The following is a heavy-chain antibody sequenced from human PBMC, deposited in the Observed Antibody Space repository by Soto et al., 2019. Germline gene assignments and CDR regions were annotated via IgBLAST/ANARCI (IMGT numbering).Heavy chain of an antibody. V-gene: IGHV3-23*01. CDR2: ISGSGGST. CDR3: AKPEVLEI. J-gene: IGHJ3*02. Sequence: GSLRLSCAASGXTFSSYSMGWVRQAPGKGLELVSAISGSGGSTYYADYVKGRFTISRDNSKNTLYLQMNSLRAEDTAVYYCAKPEVLEIWGQGPMVTVSS. CDR1: GXTFSSYS.